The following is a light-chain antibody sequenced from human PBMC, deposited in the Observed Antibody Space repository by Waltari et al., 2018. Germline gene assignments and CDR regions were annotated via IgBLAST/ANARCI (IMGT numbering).Light chain of an antibody. J-gene: IGKJ3*01. CDR3: QQRSNWPFIFT. CDR1: QSVSSY. CDR2: DAS. Sequence: EIVLTQSPATLSLSPGERATLSCRASQSVSSYLAWYQQKPGQAPRLLIYDASNRATGIPARFSGSGSGTDFTLTISSLEPEDFAVYYCQQRSNWPFIFTFGPGTKV. V-gene: IGKV3-11*01.